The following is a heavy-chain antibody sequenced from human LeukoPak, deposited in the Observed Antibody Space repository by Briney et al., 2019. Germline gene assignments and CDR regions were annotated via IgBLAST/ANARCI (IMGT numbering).Heavy chain of an antibody. D-gene: IGHD3-9*01. CDR1: GYTFTGYY. V-gene: IGHV1-2*02. J-gene: IGHJ6*03. CDR3: ARAVYDILTGYKNYYYYYMDV. CDR2: INPNSGGT. Sequence: ASVKVSCKASGYTFTGYYMHWVRPAPGQGLEWMGWINPNSGGTNYAQKFQGRVTMTRDTSISTAYMELSRLRSDDTAVYYCARAVYDILTGYKNYYYYYMDVRGKGTTVTVSS.